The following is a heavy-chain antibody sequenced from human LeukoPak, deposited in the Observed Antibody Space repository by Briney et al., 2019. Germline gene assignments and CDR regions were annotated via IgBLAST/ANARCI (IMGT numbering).Heavy chain of an antibody. Sequence: PGGSLRLSCAASGITFSHAWMSWVRQAPGKGLEWVSSISGSGDSTYYADSVKGRFTISRDNSKNTLYLQMNSLRAEDTAVYYCAKTAGIAAAADFDYWGQGTLVTVSS. CDR3: AKTAGIAAAADFDY. CDR1: GITFSHAW. D-gene: IGHD6-13*01. CDR2: ISGSGDST. J-gene: IGHJ4*02. V-gene: IGHV3-23*01.